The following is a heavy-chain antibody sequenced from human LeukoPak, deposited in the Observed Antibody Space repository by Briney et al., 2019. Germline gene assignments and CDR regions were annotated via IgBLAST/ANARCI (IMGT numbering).Heavy chain of an antibody. Sequence: PSETLSLTCAVYGGSFSGYYWSWIRQPPGKGLEWIGEINHSGSTNYNPSLKSRVTISVDTSKNQFSLKLSSATAADTAVYYCARGGGYSGYDLFYYYYYYGMDVWGQGTTVTVSS. D-gene: IGHD5-12*01. CDR3: ARGGGYSGYDLFYYYYYYGMDV. J-gene: IGHJ6*02. V-gene: IGHV4-34*01. CDR1: GGSFSGYY. CDR2: INHSGST.